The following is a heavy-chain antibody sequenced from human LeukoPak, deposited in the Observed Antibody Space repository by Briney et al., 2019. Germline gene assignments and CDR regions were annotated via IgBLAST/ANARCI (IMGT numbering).Heavy chain of an antibody. D-gene: IGHD3-3*01. CDR3: ARTYDFWSGYGFDP. V-gene: IGHV1-18*01. CDR2: ISAYNGNT. J-gene: IGHJ5*02. Sequence: ASVKVSCKASGYTFTSYGISWVRQAPGQGLEWMGWISAYNGNTNYAQKLQGRVTMTTDTSTSTAYMELRSLGSDDTAVYYCARTYDFWSGYGFDPWGQGTLVTVSS. CDR1: GYTFTSYG.